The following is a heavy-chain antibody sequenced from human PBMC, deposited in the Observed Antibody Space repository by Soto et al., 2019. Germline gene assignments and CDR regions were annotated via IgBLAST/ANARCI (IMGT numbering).Heavy chain of an antibody. CDR3: AKSWSGSHGAFDM. CDR1: GLIFSTYG. CDR2: ISYDGSNQ. V-gene: IGHV3-30*18. J-gene: IGHJ3*02. D-gene: IGHD2-8*02. Sequence: QVQLVESGGGVVQPGRSLRLSCAASGLIFSTYGMHWVRKAPGKGLEWVAVISYDGSNQYYEDSVKGRFTISRDNSKNTLYLQMNSLRVEDTAVYYCAKSWSGSHGAFDMWGQGTMVTVSA.